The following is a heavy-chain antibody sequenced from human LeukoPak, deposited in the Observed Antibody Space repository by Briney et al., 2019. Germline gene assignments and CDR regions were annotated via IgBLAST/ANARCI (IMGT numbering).Heavy chain of an antibody. CDR2: MNPNSGNT. D-gene: IGHD6-6*01. J-gene: IGHJ5*02. Sequence: ASVKVSCKASGYTFTSYDINWVRQATGQGLEWMGWMNPNSGNTGYAQKFQGRVTMTRNTSISTAYMELSSLRSEDTAVYYCARTRIAARRGTLGYNWFDPWGQGTLVTVPS. CDR1: GYTFTSYD. CDR3: ARTRIAARRGTLGYNWFDP. V-gene: IGHV1-8*01.